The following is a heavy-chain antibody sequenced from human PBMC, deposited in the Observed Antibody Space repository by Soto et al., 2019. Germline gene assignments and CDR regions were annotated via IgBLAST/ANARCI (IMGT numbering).Heavy chain of an antibody. CDR2: ICCSGRS. Sequence: QVQLRESGPGLVKPSQTLSLTCTVSGGAVAHGGFYWSGISQQPGKGLEWIGHICCSGRSHYNPFLRRRGTLSADPSKNDLSLPLNYVTASDTAVYYCARGGAEDNYFGPWCQGTLVTGSS. CDR3: ARGGAEDNYFGP. J-gene: IGHJ5*02. CDR1: GGAVAHGGFY. V-gene: IGHV4-31*03.